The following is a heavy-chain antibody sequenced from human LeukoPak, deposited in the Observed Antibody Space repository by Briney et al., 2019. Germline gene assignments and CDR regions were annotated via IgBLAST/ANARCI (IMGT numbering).Heavy chain of an antibody. CDR3: AREGTAGGNWFDP. V-gene: IGHV3-30-3*01. Sequence: PAGSLRPSCAASRFTFGSYAMHSVRGALRQGLERVAVISYDGSNKYYADSVKGRFTISRDNSKNTLYLQMNSLRAEDTAVYYCAREGTAGGNWFDPWGQGTLVTVSS. CDR1: RFTFGSYA. J-gene: IGHJ5*02. CDR2: ISYDGSNK. D-gene: IGHD1-1*01.